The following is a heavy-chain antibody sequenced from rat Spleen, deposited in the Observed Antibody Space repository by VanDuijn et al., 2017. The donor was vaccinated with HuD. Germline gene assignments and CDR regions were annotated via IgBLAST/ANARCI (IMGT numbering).Heavy chain of an antibody. CDR1: GFTFSDYN. D-gene: IGHD1-2*01. CDR3: AISISYVMDA. J-gene: IGHJ4*01. CDR2: ITYDGTGT. Sequence: EVQLVESGGGLVQPGRSLKLSCAASGFTFSDYNMAWVRQDPKKGLEWVSSITYDGTGTYYRDSVKGRFTISRDNAKSTLYLQMNSLRSEDTATYYCAISISYVMDAWGQGASVTVSS. V-gene: IGHV5-22*01.